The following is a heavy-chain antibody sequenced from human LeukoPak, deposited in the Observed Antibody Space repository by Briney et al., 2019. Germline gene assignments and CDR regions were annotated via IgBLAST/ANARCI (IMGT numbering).Heavy chain of an antibody. D-gene: IGHD2-15*01. Sequence: GWSLRLSCAASGFIFSSFGMHWVRQAPGKGLEWVAFIQDDESNKFYADSVKGRFTISRDDSKNTLFLQMNSLRPEDTALYYCAKQMVERPHYYYMDVWGKGTTVSVSS. V-gene: IGHV3-30*02. CDR3: AKQMVERPHYYYMDV. CDR1: GFIFSSFG. CDR2: IQDDESNK. J-gene: IGHJ6*03.